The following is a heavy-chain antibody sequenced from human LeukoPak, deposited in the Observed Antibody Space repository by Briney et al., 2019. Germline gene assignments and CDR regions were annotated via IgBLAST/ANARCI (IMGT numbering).Heavy chain of an antibody. Sequence: GSLRLSCAASGFTFRYYGMSWVRQAPGKGLEWVSTIRASGGSTYYADSVKGRFTISRDNSKNTLYLQMNSLRAEDTAVYYCAKETDRLWFGELFSAFDIWGQGTMVTVSS. J-gene: IGHJ3*02. V-gene: IGHV3-23*01. CDR2: IRASGGST. CDR3: AKETDRLWFGELFSAFDI. D-gene: IGHD3-10*01. CDR1: GFTFRYYG.